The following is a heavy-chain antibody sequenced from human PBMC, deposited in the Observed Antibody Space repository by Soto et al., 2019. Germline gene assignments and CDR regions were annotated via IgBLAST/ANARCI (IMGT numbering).Heavy chain of an antibody. V-gene: IGHV1-18*01. CDR2: ISAYNGNT. J-gene: IGHJ4*02. Sequence: QVQLVQSGAEVKKPGASVKVSCKASGYTFASYAISWMRQAPGQGLEWMGWISAYNGNTNYAQKLQGRVTMTTDTPTSTAYRELRSLRSDDTAVYYCARDPPPPDDWGQGTLVTVSS. CDR3: ARDPPPPDD. CDR1: GYTFASYA.